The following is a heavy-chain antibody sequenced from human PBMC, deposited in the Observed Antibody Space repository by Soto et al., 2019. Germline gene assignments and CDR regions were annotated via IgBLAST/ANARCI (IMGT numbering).Heavy chain of an antibody. CDR2: IIPIFGTA. D-gene: IGHD2-2*01. CDR1: GGTFSSYA. J-gene: IGHJ6*02. Sequence: ASVKVSCKASGGTFSSYAISWVRQAPGQGLEWMGGIIPIFGTANYAQKFQGRVTITADESTSTAYMELSSLRSEDTAVYYCASAYCISTSCHVGHYGMDVWGQGTTVTVSS. CDR3: ASAYCISTSCHVGHYGMDV. V-gene: IGHV1-69*13.